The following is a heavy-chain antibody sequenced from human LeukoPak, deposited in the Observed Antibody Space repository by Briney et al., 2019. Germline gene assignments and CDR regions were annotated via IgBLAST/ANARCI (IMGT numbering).Heavy chain of an antibody. CDR2: ISAYNGNT. Sequence: GASVKVSCKASGYTFTSYGISWVRQAPGQGPEWMGWISAYNGNTNYAQKLQGRVTMTTDTSTSTAYMELRSLRSDDTAVYYCARWSGSWLVSPFDYWGQGTLVTVSS. J-gene: IGHJ4*02. CDR3: ARWSGSWLVSPFDY. CDR1: GYTFTSYG. V-gene: IGHV1-18*01. D-gene: IGHD6-19*01.